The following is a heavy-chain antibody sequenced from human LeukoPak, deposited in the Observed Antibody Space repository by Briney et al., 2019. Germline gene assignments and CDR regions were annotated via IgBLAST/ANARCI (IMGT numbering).Heavy chain of an antibody. Sequence: GGSLRLSCAASGFTVSSNYMSWVRQAPGKGLEWVSVIYSGGSTYYADSVKGRFTISRDNSKNTMHLQMNSLRAEDTAVYYCARGTYYDSSGYPSPHFDYWGQGTLVTVSS. CDR3: ARGTYYDSSGYPSPHFDY. V-gene: IGHV3-53*01. J-gene: IGHJ4*02. CDR2: IYSGGST. CDR1: GFTVSSNY. D-gene: IGHD3-22*01.